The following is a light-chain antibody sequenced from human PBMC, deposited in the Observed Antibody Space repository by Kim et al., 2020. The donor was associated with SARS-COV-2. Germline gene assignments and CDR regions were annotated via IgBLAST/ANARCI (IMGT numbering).Light chain of an antibody. J-gene: IGKJ4*01. V-gene: IGKV1-39*01. CDR1: QSISSY. Sequence: SASVGDRVTITCRASQSISSYLNWYQQKPGKAPKLLIYAASSLQSGVPSRFSGSGSGTDFTLTNSSLQPEDFATYYCQQSYSTPLTFGGGTKLEI. CDR3: QQSYSTPLT. CDR2: AAS.